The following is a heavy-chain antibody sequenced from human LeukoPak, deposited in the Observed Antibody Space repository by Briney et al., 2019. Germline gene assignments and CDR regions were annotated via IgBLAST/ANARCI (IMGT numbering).Heavy chain of an antibody. CDR1: GFTFSSYG. Sequence: GGSLRLSCAASGFTFSSYGMHGVRQAPGKGLEWVAVISDDGSYKYYADSVKGRFTISRDNFKNTLYLQMNSLRAEDTAVYYCAKDGYSSSWYSHFDYWGQGTLVTVSS. D-gene: IGHD6-13*01. CDR3: AKDGYSSSWYSHFDY. J-gene: IGHJ4*02. CDR2: ISDDGSYK. V-gene: IGHV3-30*18.